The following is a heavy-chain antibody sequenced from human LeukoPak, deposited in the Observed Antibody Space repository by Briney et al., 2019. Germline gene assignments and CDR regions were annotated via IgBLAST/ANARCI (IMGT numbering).Heavy chain of an antibody. V-gene: IGHV4-39*01. CDR1: GGSPSSSYS. CDR3: ARQNPLNWFDP. J-gene: IGHJ5*02. Sequence: SETLSLTCTVSGGSPSSSYSWGWIRQPPGKGLEWIGSLYYSGTSGSTHYSPSLKSRVTIFVDTPKNQFSLNLTSVTAADTAMYYCARQNPLNWFDPWGQGTLVTVSS. CDR2: LYYSGTSGST.